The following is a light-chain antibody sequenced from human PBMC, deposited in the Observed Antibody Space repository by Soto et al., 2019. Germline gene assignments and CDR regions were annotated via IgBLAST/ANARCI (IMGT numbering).Light chain of an antibody. J-gene: IGKJ2*01. CDR1: QSVIAY. CDR2: DAS. Sequence: EIVLTQSPATLSLSPGERATISCTASQSVIAYLAWYQQKPGQPPRLLINDASNRAPGIPARFSGSGSRRDFTLTISSLEPEDFAVYYCQQRSTWPGTFGQGTKLEI. CDR3: QQRSTWPGT. V-gene: IGKV3-11*02.